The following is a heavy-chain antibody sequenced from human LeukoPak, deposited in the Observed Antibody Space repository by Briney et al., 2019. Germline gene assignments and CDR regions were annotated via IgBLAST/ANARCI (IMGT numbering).Heavy chain of an antibody. CDR2: ISGSGGST. CDR1: GFTFSSYA. J-gene: IGHJ4*02. V-gene: IGHV3-23*01. CDR3: AKGTTVVTAFNY. Sequence: GSLRLSCAASGFTFSSYAMSWVRQAPGKGLEWVSAISGSGGSTYYADSVKGRFTISRDNSKNTLYLQMNSLRAEDTAVYYCAKGTTVVTAFNYWGQGTLVTVSS. D-gene: IGHD4-23*01.